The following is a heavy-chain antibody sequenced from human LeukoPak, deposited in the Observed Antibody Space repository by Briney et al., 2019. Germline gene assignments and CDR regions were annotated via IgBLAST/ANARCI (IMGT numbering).Heavy chain of an antibody. CDR1: GGSISSYY. V-gene: IGHV4-39*01. D-gene: IGHD3-22*01. CDR2: IYYGENT. Sequence: SETLSLTCTVSGGSISSYYWGWIRQPPGKGLEWIGSIYYGENTYYNPSLKSRVTISVDASKNQFSLKLSSMTAADTAVYYCARRGRYYDNSGYYYPWGQGTLVTVSS. J-gene: IGHJ5*02. CDR3: ARRGRYYDNSGYYYP.